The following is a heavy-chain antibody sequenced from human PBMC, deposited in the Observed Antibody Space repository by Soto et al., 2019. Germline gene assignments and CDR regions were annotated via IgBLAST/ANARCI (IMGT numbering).Heavy chain of an antibody. D-gene: IGHD1-26*01. CDR1: GFTFSDYY. CDR2: ISRSSSYT. Sequence: QVQLVESGGGLVKPGGSLRLSCAASGFTFSDYYMSWIRQAPGKGLEWVSYISRSSSYTNYADSVNGRFTISRENAKNSLYLKMNSRGAGNAAVYYWAGGGGSYLPDYWGQGTLVTVSS. CDR3: AGGGGSYLPDY. V-gene: IGHV3-11*05. J-gene: IGHJ4*02.